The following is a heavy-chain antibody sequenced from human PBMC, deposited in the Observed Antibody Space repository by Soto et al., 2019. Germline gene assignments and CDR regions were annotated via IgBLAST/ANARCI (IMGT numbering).Heavy chain of an antibody. V-gene: IGHV3-30-3*01. CDR2: ISYDGSNK. CDR3: ARDSHSSSWYFDY. J-gene: IGHJ4*02. D-gene: IGHD6-13*01. CDR1: GFTFSSYA. Sequence: PGGSLRLSCAASGFTFSSYAMHWVRQAPGKGLEWVAVISYDGSNKYYADSVKGRFTISRDNSKNTLYLQMNSLRAEDTAVYYCARDSHSSSWYFDYWGQGTLVTVSS.